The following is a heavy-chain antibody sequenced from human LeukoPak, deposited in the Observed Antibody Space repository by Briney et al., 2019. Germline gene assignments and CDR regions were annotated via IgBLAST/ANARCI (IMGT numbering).Heavy chain of an antibody. J-gene: IGHJ6*02. CDR3: AREESYYGMDV. D-gene: IGHD3-10*01. V-gene: IGHV4-59*01. CDR2: IYYSGST. CDR1: GGSLRSYY. Sequence: SETLSLTCTVSGGSLRSYYWSWIRQPPGKGLEWIGYIYYSGSTNYNPSLTSRVTISVDTSKNQFSLKLSSVTAADTAVYYCAREESYYGMDVWGQGTTVTVSS.